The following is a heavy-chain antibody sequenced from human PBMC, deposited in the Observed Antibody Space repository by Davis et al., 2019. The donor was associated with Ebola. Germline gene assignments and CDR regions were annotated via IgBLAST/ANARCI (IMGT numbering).Heavy chain of an antibody. J-gene: IGHJ4*02. CDR3: ARGDSYYDPSGYYAGPEAPDH. CDR2: YYYTGST. CDR1: GGSISSDDYS. V-gene: IGHV4-30-4*07. D-gene: IGHD3-22*01. Sequence: MPSETLSLTCAVSGGSISSDDYSWSWIRQPPGKGLEWIGYYYYTGSTYYNPSLKSRVTISVDTSKNQFSPKLTSVTAADTAVYYCARGDSYYDPSGYYAGPEAPDHWGQGTLVSVSS.